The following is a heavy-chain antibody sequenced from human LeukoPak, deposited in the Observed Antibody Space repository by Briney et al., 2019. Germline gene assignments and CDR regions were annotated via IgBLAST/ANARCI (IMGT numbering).Heavy chain of an antibody. J-gene: IGHJ6*03. Sequence: GGSLRLPCAASGFTFSRYEMNWVRQAPGKGLEWVSYISSSGSTIYYADSVKGRFTISRDNAKNSLYLQMNSLRAEDTAVYYCASNTAMDSYYYYMDVWGKGTTVTVSS. CDR3: ASNTAMDSYYYYMDV. V-gene: IGHV3-48*03. CDR1: GFTFSRYE. CDR2: ISSSGSTI. D-gene: IGHD5-18*01.